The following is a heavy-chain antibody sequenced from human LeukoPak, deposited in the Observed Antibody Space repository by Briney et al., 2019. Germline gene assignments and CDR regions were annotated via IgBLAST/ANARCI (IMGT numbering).Heavy chain of an antibody. V-gene: IGHV4-59*01. CDR1: GGSISSYY. Sequence: PSETLSLTCTVSGGSISSYYWSWIRQPPGKGLEWIGYMYYGGSTNYNPSLKSRVAISVDTSKNQFSLKLTSVTAADTAVYYCARFRGYTYGYVDYWGQGTLVTVSS. J-gene: IGHJ4*02. D-gene: IGHD5-18*01. CDR3: ARFRGYTYGYVDY. CDR2: MYYGGST.